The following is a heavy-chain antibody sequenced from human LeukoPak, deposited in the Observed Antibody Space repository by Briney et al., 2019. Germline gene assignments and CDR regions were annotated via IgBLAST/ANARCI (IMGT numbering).Heavy chain of an antibody. J-gene: IGHJ4*02. D-gene: IGHD4-17*01. Sequence: GGSLRLSCVGSGFTFRSYAMSWVRQAPGKGLEWVSAISGSGGGTYYADAVKGRFTISRDNSKNTLYLQMNNLRAEDTAVYYCATPRGTVTTGAVYWGQGTLVTVSS. CDR3: ATPRGTVTTGAVY. CDR2: ISGSGGGT. CDR1: GFTFRSYA. V-gene: IGHV3-23*01.